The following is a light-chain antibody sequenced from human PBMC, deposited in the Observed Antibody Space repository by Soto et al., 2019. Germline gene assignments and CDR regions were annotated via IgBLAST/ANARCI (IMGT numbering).Light chain of an antibody. CDR3: QHYDYSRWT. J-gene: IGKJ1*01. CDR1: LTGNNNY. Sequence: IVLTQSPGTLSLSPGERATLSCRASLTGNNNYLAWYQHKSGQAPRLLIYGVYTRATGIPDRFTGSGYGTEFTHTITRLDPEDSAVYFCQHYDYSRWTFGQGTKVEIK. V-gene: IGKV3-20*01. CDR2: GVY.